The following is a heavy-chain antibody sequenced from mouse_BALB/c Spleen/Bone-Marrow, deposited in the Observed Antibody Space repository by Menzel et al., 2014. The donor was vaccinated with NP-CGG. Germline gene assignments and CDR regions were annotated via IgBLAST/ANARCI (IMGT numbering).Heavy chain of an antibody. Sequence: EVHLVESGGDLVKPGGSLKLSCAASGFTFSSYGMSWVRQTPDKRLEWVATISSGGSYTYYPDSVKGRFTISRDNAKNTLYLQMSRLKSEDTAMYYCARRGYGNSYWYFDVWGAGTTVTVSS. V-gene: IGHV5-6*01. CDR1: GFTFSSYG. D-gene: IGHD2-10*02. J-gene: IGHJ1*01. CDR2: ISSGGSYT. CDR3: ARRGYGNSYWYFDV.